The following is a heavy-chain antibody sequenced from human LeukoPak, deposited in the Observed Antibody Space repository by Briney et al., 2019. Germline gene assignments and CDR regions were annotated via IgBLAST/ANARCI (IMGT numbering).Heavy chain of an antibody. D-gene: IGHD3/OR15-3a*01. V-gene: IGHV3-23*01. CDR3: AKVAAWTYFDS. CDR2: IDGSGQTT. Sequence: GGSLRLSCAASGFTFNSYAMSWVRLAPGKGLGWVSSIDGSGQTTYYADSVKGRFTISRDNSKNTLYLQLTSLRVDDTAVYYCAKVAAWTYFDSWGQGTLVTVSS. CDR1: GFTFNSYA. J-gene: IGHJ4*02.